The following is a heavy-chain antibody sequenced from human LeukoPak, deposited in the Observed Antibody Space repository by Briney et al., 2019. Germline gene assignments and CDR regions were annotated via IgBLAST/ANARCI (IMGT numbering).Heavy chain of an antibody. CDR3: AAVGIPYYYGMDV. J-gene: IGHJ6*02. Sequence: EASVKVSCKASGFTFTSSAMQWVRQARGQRLEWIGWIVVGSGNTNYAQKFQERVTITRDMSTSTAYMELSSLRSEDTAVYYCAAVGIPYYYGMDVWGQGTTVTVSS. D-gene: IGHD6-13*01. CDR1: GFTFTSSA. CDR2: IVVGSGNT. V-gene: IGHV1-58*02.